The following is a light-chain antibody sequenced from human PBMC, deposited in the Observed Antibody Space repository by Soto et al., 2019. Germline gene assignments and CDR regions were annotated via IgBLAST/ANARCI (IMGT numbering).Light chain of an antibody. Sequence: QSVLTQPASVSGSPGQSITISCTGTSSDVGGYKYVSWYQHHPGKAPKLIIFEVSNRPSGVSNRFSGSKSGNTASLTISGLQAEDEADYYCSSYTTSSTLFGGGTKLTVL. V-gene: IGLV2-14*01. CDR3: SSYTTSSTL. CDR2: EVS. J-gene: IGLJ2*01. CDR1: SSDVGGYKY.